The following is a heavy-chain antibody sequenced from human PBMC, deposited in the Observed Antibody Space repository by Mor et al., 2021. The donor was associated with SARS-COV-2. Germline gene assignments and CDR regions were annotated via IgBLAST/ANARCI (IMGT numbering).Heavy chain of an antibody. J-gene: IGHJ4*02. D-gene: IGHD5-18*01. Sequence: QAPGQGLEWMGWIGGYNGNTIYAQNLQGRVTMTIDTSTSTAYMELTGLGSDDSAVYYCARADDTRYSYGYGAYWGQGTLVTVSS. CDR3: ARADDTRYSYGYGAY. CDR2: IGGYNGNT. V-gene: IGHV1-18*01.